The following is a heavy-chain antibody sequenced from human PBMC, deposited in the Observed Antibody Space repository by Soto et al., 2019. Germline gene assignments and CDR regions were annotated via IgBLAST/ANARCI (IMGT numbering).Heavy chain of an antibody. CDR2: INSDGSST. J-gene: IGHJ4*02. V-gene: IGHV3-74*01. Sequence: EVQLVESGGGLVQPGGSLRLSCAASGFTFSSYWMHWVRQAPGTGLVWVSRINSDGSSTSYADSVKGRFTISRDNAKNTLYLQMNSLRAEDTAVYYCARNARYYYGSGLKYYWGQGTLVTVSS. CDR3: ARNARYYYGSGLKYY. D-gene: IGHD3-10*01. CDR1: GFTFSSYW.